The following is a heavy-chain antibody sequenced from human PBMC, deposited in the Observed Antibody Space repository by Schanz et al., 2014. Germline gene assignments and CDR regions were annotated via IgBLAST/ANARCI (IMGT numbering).Heavy chain of an antibody. CDR3: AKNQYDDVDLSSFYFDF. J-gene: IGHJ4*02. Sequence: EVQLVESGGGLVQPGGSLRLSCAASGFTFSSYAMSWVRQAPGKGLEWVSYISGSSRTIYYADSMKGRFTISRDSSKNTLYLQMNSLRPEDTAIYYCAKNQYDDVDLSSFYFDFWGQGTLVTVSS. D-gene: IGHD3-10*02. CDR2: ISGSSRTI. V-gene: IGHV3-23*04. CDR1: GFTFSSYA.